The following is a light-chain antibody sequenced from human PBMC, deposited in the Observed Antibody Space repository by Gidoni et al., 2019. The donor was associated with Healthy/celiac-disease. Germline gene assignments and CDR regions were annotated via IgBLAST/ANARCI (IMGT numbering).Light chain of an antibody. Sequence: VLTQSPATLSLSPGERATPSCRASQSVSSYLAWYQQKPGQAPRLLIYAASNRATGIPARFSGSGSGTDFTLTISSLEPEDFAVYYCQQHSNWPLTFGGGTKVEIK. CDR1: QSVSSY. CDR3: QQHSNWPLT. CDR2: AAS. J-gene: IGKJ4*01. V-gene: IGKV3-11*01.